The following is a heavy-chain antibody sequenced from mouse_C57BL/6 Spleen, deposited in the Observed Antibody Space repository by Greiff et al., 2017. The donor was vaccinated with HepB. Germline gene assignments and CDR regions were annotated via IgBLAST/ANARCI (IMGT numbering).Heavy chain of an antibody. Sequence: QVQLQQSGAELARPGASVKLSCKASGYTFTSYGISWVKQRTGQGLEWIGEIYPRSGNTYYNEKFKGKATLTADKSSSTAYMELRSLTSEDSAVYFCASDYGSEAYWYFDVWGTGTTVTVSS. CDR2: IYPRSGNT. V-gene: IGHV1-81*01. J-gene: IGHJ1*03. CDR1: GYTFTSYG. CDR3: ASDYGSEAYWYFDV. D-gene: IGHD2-1*01.